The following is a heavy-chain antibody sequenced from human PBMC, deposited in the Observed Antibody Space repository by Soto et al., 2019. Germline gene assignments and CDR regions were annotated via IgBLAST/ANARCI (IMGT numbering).Heavy chain of an antibody. CDR3: ARQNYYGSGSYGVLGA. D-gene: IGHD3-10*01. J-gene: IGHJ4*02. CDR2: IIPIFGTA. CDR1: GGTFSSYA. V-gene: IGHV1-69*01. Sequence: QVQLVQSGAEVKKPGSSVKVSCKASGGTFSSYAISWVRQAPGQGLEWMGGIIPIFGTANYAQKFQGRVTITADESTSTAYRELSSLRSEDTAVYYCARQNYYGSGSYGVLGAWGQGTLVTVSS.